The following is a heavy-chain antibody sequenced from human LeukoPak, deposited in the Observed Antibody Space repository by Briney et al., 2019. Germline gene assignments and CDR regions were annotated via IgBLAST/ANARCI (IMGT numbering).Heavy chain of an antibody. CDR3: ARDVKAVVVPAPLHMDV. Sequence: PSQTLSLTCTVSGGSISSGGYYWSWIRQPPGKGLEWIGYIYHSGSTYYNPSLKSRVTISVDRSKNQFSLKLSSVTAADTAVYYCARDVKAVVVPAPLHMDVWGKGTTVTVSS. CDR1: GGSISSGGYY. D-gene: IGHD2-2*01. CDR2: IYHSGST. V-gene: IGHV4-30-2*01. J-gene: IGHJ6*03.